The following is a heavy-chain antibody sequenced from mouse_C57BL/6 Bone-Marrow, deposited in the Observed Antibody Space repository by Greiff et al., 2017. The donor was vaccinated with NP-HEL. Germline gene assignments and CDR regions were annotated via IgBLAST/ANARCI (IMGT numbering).Heavy chain of an antibody. J-gene: IGHJ2*01. V-gene: IGHV1-26*01. CDR1: GYTFTDYY. CDR2: INPNNGGT. CDR3: AREFHYFDY. Sequence: VQLQQSGPELVKPGASVKISCKASGYTFTDYYMNWVKQSHGKSLEWIGDINPNNGGTSYNQKFKGKATLTVDKSSSTAYMELRSLTSEDSAVYYCAREFHYFDYWGQGTTLTVSS.